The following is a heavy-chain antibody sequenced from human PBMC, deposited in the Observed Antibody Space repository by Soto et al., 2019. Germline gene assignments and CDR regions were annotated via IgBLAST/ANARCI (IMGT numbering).Heavy chain of an antibody. CDR2: IYYSGST. CDR3: ARESGSYDPLDY. J-gene: IGHJ4*02. CDR1: GVSISSYY. Sequence: SETLSLTCTVSGVSISSYYWSWIRQPPGKGLEWIGYIYYSGSTNYNPSLRSRVTLSVDTSKNQFSLRLRSVTTADTAVYYCARESGSYDPLDYWGQGTLVTVPQ. V-gene: IGHV4-59*01. D-gene: IGHD1-26*01.